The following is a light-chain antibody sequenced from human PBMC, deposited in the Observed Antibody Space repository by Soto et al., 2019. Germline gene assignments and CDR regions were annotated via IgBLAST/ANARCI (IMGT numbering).Light chain of an antibody. CDR2: GAS. J-gene: IGKJ1*01. Sequence: EIVMTQSPATLSVSPGERATLSCRASHSVTSNLAWYQQKPGQAPRLLIYGASTRATGVPARFSGSGSGTEFTLTISSLQSEDFAVYYCHQYNNWPRTFGQGTKVDIK. V-gene: IGKV3-15*01. CDR1: HSVTSN. CDR3: HQYNNWPRT.